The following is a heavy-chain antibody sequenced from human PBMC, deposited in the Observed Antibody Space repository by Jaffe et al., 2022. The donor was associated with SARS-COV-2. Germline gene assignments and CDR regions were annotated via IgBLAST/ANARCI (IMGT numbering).Heavy chain of an antibody. CDR1: GGSISSYY. D-gene: IGHD3-10*01. CDR2: IYYSGST. CDR3: ARGHYGSGSYHL. V-gene: IGHV4-59*01. Sequence: QVQLQESGPGLVKPSETLSLTCTVSGGSISSYYWSWIRQPPGKGLEWIGYIYYSGSTNYNPSLKSRVTISVDTSKNQFSLKLSSVTAADTAVYYCARGHYGSGSYHLWGQGTLVTVSS. J-gene: IGHJ5*02.